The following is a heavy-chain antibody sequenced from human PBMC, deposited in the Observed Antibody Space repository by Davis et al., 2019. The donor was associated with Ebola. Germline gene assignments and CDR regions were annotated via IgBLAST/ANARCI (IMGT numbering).Heavy chain of an antibody. V-gene: IGHV3-11*01. J-gene: IGHJ6*02. CDR1: GFTFSDYY. CDR2: ISSRGTGV. CDR3: ARDGGVGHYGMDV. Sequence: PGGSLRLSCAASGFTFSDYYMAWIRQAPGKGLEWLANISSRGTGVYYADSVKGRFTVSRDNAENSLYLQMNSLRAEDTALYYCARDGGVGHYGMDVWGQGTAVTVSS. D-gene: IGHD2-15*01.